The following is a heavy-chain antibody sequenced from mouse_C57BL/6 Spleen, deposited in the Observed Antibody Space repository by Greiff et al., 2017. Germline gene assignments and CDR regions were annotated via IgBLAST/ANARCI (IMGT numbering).Heavy chain of an antibody. Sequence: VQLQQPGAELVRPGSSVKLSCKASGYTFTSYWMHWVKQRPIQGLEWIGNIDPSDSETHYNQKFKDKATLTVDKSSSTAYMQLSSLTSEDSAVYYCARGFITTGFDYWGQGTTLTVSS. V-gene: IGHV1-52*01. CDR1: GYTFTSYW. D-gene: IGHD1-1*01. J-gene: IGHJ2*01. CDR2: IDPSDSET. CDR3: ARGFITTGFDY.